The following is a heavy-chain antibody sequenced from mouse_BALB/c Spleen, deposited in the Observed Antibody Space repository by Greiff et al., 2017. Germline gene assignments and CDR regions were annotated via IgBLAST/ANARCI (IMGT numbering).Heavy chain of an antibody. CDR3: ARERYGYDDY. CDR1: GYAFSSSW. CDR2: IYPGDGDT. V-gene: IGHV1-82*01. Sequence: VQLVESGPELVKPGASVKISCKASGYAFSSSWMNWVKQRPGQGLEWIGRIYPGDGDTNYNGKFKGKATLTADKSSSTAYMQLSSLTSVDSAVYFCARERYGYDDYWGQGTTLTVSS. D-gene: IGHD2-2*01. J-gene: IGHJ2*01.